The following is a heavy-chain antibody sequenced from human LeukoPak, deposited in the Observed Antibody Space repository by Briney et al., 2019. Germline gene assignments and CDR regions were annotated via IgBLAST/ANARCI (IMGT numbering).Heavy chain of an antibody. D-gene: IGHD6-19*01. V-gene: IGHV4-39*07. CDR3: ARSAGIFDY. CDR2: IEYSGST. J-gene: IGHJ4*02. CDR1: GGSISSSSYY. Sequence: SETLSLTCTVSGGSISSSSYYWGWTRQPPGKGLEWIGSIEYSGSTYYNPSLKSRVTISVDTSKNQFSLKLSSVTAADTAVYYCARSAGIFDYWGQGTLVTVSS.